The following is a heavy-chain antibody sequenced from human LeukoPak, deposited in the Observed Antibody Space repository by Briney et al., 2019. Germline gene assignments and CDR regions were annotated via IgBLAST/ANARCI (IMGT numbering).Heavy chain of an antibody. CDR3: ARGPNWGAAYFDY. V-gene: IGHV1-46*01. CDR1: GYTFTSYY. CDR2: INPRGGST. J-gene: IGHJ4*02. D-gene: IGHD7-27*01. Sequence: ASVKVSCKASGYTFTSYYMHWVRQAPGQGLEWMGIINPRGGSTSYAQKFQGRVTITTDESTSTAYMELSSLRSEDTAVYYCARGPNWGAAYFDYWGQGALVTVSS.